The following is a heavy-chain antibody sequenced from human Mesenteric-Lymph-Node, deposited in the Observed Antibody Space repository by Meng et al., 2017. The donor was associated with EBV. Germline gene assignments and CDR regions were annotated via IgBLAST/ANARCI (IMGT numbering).Heavy chain of an antibody. J-gene: IGHJ5*01. Sequence: QPQVQESGPGLVNPSEPLSLTCTVSGGSISNGNYYWGWIRQPPGKGLEWIGSIHYTETNYRSPSLKSRVTIFVDTSKNQLSLKLTSVTAADTAVYYCARHGYSNYLNWFDSWGQGTLVTVSS. CDR3: ARHGYSNYLNWFDS. V-gene: IGHV4-39*01. CDR1: GGSISNGNYY. D-gene: IGHD4-11*01. CDR2: IHYTETN.